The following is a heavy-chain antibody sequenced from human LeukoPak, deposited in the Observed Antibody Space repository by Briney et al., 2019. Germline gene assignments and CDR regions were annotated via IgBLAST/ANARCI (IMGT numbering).Heavy chain of an antibody. J-gene: IGHJ4*02. CDR1: GFTVSSNY. CDR3: ARDLDYYDSSGYGNDY. D-gene: IGHD3-22*01. CDR2: IYSGGST. V-gene: IGHV3-53*01. Sequence: GGSLRLSCAASGFTVSSNYMSWVRQAPGKGLEWVSVIYSGGSTYYADSVKGRFTISRDNSKNTLYLQMNSLRAEDTAVYYCARDLDYYDSSGYGNDYWGQGTLVTVSS.